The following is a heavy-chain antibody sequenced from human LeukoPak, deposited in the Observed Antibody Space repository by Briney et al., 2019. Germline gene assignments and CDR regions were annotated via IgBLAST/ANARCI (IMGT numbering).Heavy chain of an antibody. J-gene: IGHJ4*02. Sequence: PGRSLRLSCAASGFTFDDYAMHWVRQAPGKGLEWVSGISWNSGSIGYADSVKGRFTISRDNAKNSLYLQMNSLRAEDTALYYCAKDPSYYGSGVDYWGQGTLVTVSS. CDR3: AKDPSYYGSGVDY. CDR1: GFTFDDYA. CDR2: ISWNSGSI. D-gene: IGHD3-10*01. V-gene: IGHV3-9*01.